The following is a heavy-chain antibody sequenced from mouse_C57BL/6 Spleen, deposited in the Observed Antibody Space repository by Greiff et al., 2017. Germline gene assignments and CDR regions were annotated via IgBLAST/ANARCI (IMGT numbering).Heavy chain of an antibody. Sequence: QVQLQQPGTELVKPGASVKLSCKASGYTFTSYWMHWVKQRPGQGLEWIGNINPSNGGTNYNEKFKNKATLTVDKSSSTAYMQLSSLTSEDSAVYYCAREELLRYYCDFWGQGTTLTVSS. CDR1: GYTFTSYW. CDR2: INPSNGGT. D-gene: IGHD1-1*01. CDR3: AREELLRYYCDF. J-gene: IGHJ2*01. V-gene: IGHV1-53*01.